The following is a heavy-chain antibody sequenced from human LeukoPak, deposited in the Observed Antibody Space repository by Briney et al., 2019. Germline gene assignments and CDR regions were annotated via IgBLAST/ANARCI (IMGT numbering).Heavy chain of an antibody. V-gene: IGHV4-31*03. CDR1: GASISSGIYS. CDR3: ARSRGTIYRADEYDI. D-gene: IGHD3-16*02. CDR2: IYSSGFT. J-gene: IGHJ3*02. Sequence: SQTLSLTCTVSGASISSGIYSWTWIRHHPGQGLEWIGYIYSSGFTHYNPSLRSRVTMSIDTTNNQFSLRMTSVTVADTATYYCARSRGTIYRADEYDIWGQGTMVTVSS.